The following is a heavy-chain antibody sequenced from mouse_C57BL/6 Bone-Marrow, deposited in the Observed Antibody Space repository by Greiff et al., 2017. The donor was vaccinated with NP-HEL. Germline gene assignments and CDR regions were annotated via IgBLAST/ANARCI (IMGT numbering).Heavy chain of an antibody. CDR2: IDPENGGT. D-gene: IGHD1-1*01. J-gene: IGHJ2*01. Sequence: EVQLQQSGAELVRPGASVKLSCTASGFTFTDYYMPWVKQRPEQGLEWIGWIDPENGGTEYASKFQGKATITVDTSSNTAYLQLSSLTSGDTAVYYCATAPYYDGSSSYYFDYWGQGTTLTVSS. CDR3: ATAPYYDGSSSYYFDY. V-gene: IGHV14-4*01. CDR1: GFTFTDYY.